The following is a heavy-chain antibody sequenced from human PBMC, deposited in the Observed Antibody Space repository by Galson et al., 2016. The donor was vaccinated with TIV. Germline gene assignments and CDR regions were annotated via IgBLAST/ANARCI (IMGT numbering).Heavy chain of an antibody. V-gene: IGHV4-61*03. J-gene: IGHJ5*02. Sequence: ETLSLTCSVSGGPVRSTSFYWTWVRQPPGKGLEWIGHIYGSGRTIYNPSLKSRVTISADTSNNHFSLMVTSVTAADTAVYYCARIDELLHWIDPWGQGALVIVLS. CDR2: IYGSGRT. CDR3: ARIDELLHWIDP. D-gene: IGHD1-1*01. CDR1: GGPVRSTSFY.